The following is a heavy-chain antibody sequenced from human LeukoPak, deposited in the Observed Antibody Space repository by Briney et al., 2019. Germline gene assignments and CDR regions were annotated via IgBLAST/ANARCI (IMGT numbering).Heavy chain of an antibody. V-gene: IGHV4-34*01. Sequence: PSETLSLTCAVYGGSFSGYSWSWIRQAPGKGLEWIGEINHSGSTNYNPSLKSRVTISVDTSKNQFSLRLSSVTAADTAVYYCARSRVRGALADFWGQGTLVTVSS. CDR1: GGSFSGYS. CDR2: INHSGST. J-gene: IGHJ4*02. CDR3: ARSRVRGALADF. D-gene: IGHD3-10*01.